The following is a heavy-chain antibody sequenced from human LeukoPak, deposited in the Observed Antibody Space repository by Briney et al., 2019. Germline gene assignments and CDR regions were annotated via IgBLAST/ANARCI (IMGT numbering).Heavy chain of an antibody. Sequence: PSETLSLTCTVSGGSISSYYWSWIRQPPWKGLEWIGYIYYRGSTNYNPSLKSRVTISVDTSKNQFSLKLSSVTAADTAVYHCSQQLVRGPPYWGQGTLVTVSS. CDR3: SQQLVRGPPY. V-gene: IGHV4-59*12. J-gene: IGHJ4*02. CDR1: GGSISSYY. CDR2: IYYRGST. D-gene: IGHD6-13*01.